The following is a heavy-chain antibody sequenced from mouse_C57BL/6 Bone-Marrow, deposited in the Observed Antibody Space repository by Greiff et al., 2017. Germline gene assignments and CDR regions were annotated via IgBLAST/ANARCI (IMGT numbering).Heavy chain of an antibody. CDR2: ISSGSSTI. CDR3: ARPIYYFHAMDY. J-gene: IGHJ4*01. Sequence: DVMLVESGGGLVKPGGSLKLSCAASGFTFSDYGMHWVRQAPEKGLEWVAYISSGSSTIYYADTVKGRFTISRDNAKNTLFLQMTSLRSEDTAMYYCARPIYYFHAMDYWGQGTSVTVSS. D-gene: IGHD1-1*01. V-gene: IGHV5-17*01. CDR1: GFTFSDYG.